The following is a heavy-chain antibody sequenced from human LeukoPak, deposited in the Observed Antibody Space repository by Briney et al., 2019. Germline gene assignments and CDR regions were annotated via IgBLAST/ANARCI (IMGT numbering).Heavy chain of an antibody. CDR1: GFTFSSYW. D-gene: IGHD6-25*01. CDR2: INTDGSTT. J-gene: IGHJ4*02. V-gene: IGHV3-74*01. Sequence: RRSLRLSCAASGFTFSSYWMHWVRQAPGEGLVWVSRINTDGSTTNYADSVKGRFTISRDNAENTLYLQMNSLRAEDTAVYYCARGSPAAVWGQGALVTVSS. CDR3: ARGSPAAV.